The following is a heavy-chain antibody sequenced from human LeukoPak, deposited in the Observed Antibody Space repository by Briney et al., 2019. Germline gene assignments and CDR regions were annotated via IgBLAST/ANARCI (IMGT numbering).Heavy chain of an antibody. CDR1: GFTFSSYG. CDR2: ISSSSSYM. J-gene: IGHJ4*02. Sequence: PGGSLRLSCAASGFTFSSYGMNWVRQAPGKGLEWVSSISSSSSYMYYADSMKGRFAISRDNAKNSLYLQMNSLRAGDTALYYCARADSNIAARRIGFDYWGQGTLVTVSS. V-gene: IGHV3-21*01. D-gene: IGHD6-6*01. CDR3: ARADSNIAARRIGFDY.